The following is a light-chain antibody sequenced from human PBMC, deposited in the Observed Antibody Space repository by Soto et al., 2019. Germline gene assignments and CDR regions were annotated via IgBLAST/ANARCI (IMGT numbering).Light chain of an antibody. V-gene: IGLV2-23*01. CDR2: EGS. J-gene: IGLJ2*01. CDR1: TSDVGTYNL. Sequence: QSALTQPASVSGSPGQSITISCTGTTSDVGTYNLVSWFQQHPGRAPKLIIYEGSKRPSGVSDRFSGSKSGNTASLTISGLQAEDEADYYCCSYEGSNILGMIFGGGTKLTVL. CDR3: CSYEGSNILGMI.